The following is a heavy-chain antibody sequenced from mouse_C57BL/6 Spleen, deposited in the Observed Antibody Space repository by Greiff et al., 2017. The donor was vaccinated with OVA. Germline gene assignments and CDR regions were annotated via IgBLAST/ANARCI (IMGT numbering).Heavy chain of an antibody. CDR2: INPSSGYT. Sequence: VHLVESGAELARPGASVKMSCKASGYTFTSYTMHWVKQRPGQGLEWIGYINPSSGYTKYNQKFKDKATLTADKSSSTAYMQLSSLTSEDSAVYYCARGSQGYYYFDYWGQGTTLTVSS. J-gene: IGHJ2*01. V-gene: IGHV1-4*01. CDR1: GYTFTSYT. CDR3: ARGSQGYYYFDY. D-gene: IGHD3-2*02.